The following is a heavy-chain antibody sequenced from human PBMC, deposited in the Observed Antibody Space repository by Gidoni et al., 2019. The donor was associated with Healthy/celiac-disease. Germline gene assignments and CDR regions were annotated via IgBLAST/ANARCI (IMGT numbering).Heavy chain of an antibody. D-gene: IGHD3-10*01. J-gene: IGHJ4*02. CDR1: GFTFSSYG. CDR3: AKDLDTMVRGVIIPHFDY. Sequence: QVQLVESGGCVVQPGRSLRLSCEASGFTFSSYGMHWVRQAPGKGLEWVAVISYDGSNKYYADSVKGRFTISRDNSKNTLYLQMNSLRAEDTAVYYCAKDLDTMVRGVIIPHFDYWGQGTLVTVSS. CDR2: ISYDGSNK. V-gene: IGHV3-30*18.